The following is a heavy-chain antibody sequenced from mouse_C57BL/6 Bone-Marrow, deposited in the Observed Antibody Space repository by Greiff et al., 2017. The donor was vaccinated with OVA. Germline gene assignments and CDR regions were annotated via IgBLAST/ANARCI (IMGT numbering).Heavy chain of an antibody. CDR2: IDPSDSYT. CDR3: ASGAVVPLDY. J-gene: IGHJ2*01. Sequence: VQLQQPGAELVRPGTSVKLSCKASGYTFTSYWMHWVKQRPGQGLEWIGVIDPSDSYTNYNQKFKGKATLTVDTSSSTAYMQRSSLTSEDSAVYYCASGAVVPLDYWGQGTTLTVSS. V-gene: IGHV1-59*01. D-gene: IGHD3-3*01. CDR1: GYTFTSYW.